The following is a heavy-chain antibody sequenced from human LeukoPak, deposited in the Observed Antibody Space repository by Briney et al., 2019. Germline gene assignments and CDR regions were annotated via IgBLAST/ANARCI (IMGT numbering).Heavy chain of an antibody. J-gene: IGHJ6*03. CDR3: ARLDIVVVPAATKDYYYYYMDV. D-gene: IGHD2-2*03. CDR2: IYYSGST. CDR1: GGSISSYY. V-gene: IGHV4-59*01. Sequence: KPSETLSLTCTVSGGSISSYYWSWLRQPPGKGLEWIGYIYYSGSTNYNPSLKSRVTISVDTSKNQFSLKLSSVTAADTAVYYCARLDIVVVPAATKDYYYYYMDVWGKGTTVTVSS.